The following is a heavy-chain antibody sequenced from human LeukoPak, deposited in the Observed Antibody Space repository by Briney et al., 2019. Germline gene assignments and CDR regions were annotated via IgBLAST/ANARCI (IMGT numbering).Heavy chain of an antibody. CDR3: ARELGYSSSD. CDR1: GYSFTSYW. J-gene: IGHJ4*02. D-gene: IGHD6-6*01. Sequence: GESLKISCKGSGYSFTSYWISWVRQMPEKGLEWMGRIDPSDSYTNYSPSFQGHVTISADKSISTAYLQWSSLKASDTAMYYCARELGYSSSDWGQGTLVTVSS. V-gene: IGHV5-10-1*01. CDR2: IDPSDSYT.